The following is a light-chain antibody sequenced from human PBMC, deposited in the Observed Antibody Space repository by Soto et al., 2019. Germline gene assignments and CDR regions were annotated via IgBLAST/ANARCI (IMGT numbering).Light chain of an antibody. CDR1: QSVSSY. CDR3: QQRSNWPWT. J-gene: IGKJ1*01. V-gene: IGKV3-11*01. Sequence: EIVLTQSPATLSLSPGERATLSCRASQSVSSYLAWYQQKSGQAPRLLIYDASNRATGIPARFSGSASGTDFTLTISSREPEDFAVYYCQQRSNWPWTFGQGTKVEIK. CDR2: DAS.